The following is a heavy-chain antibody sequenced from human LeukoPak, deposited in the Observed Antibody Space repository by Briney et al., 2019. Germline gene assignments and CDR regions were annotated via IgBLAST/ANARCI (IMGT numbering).Heavy chain of an antibody. V-gene: IGHV3-33*01. J-gene: IGHJ4*02. D-gene: IGHD6-19*01. CDR3: AREGEEQWPDY. CDR2: IWYDGSNK. CDR1: GFTFSSYG. Sequence: GGSLRLSCAASGFTFSSYGMHWVRQAPGKGLEWVAVIWYDGSNKYYADSVKGRFTISRDNSKNTLYLQMNSLRAEDTAVYYCAREGEEQWPDYWGQGTLVTVSS.